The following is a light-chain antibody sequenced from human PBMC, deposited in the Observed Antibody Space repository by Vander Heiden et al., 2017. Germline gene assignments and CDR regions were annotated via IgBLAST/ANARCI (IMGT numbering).Light chain of an antibody. V-gene: IGLV3-19*01. CDR1: GLKTYF. J-gene: IGLJ2*01. CDR3: NSRDTSGNHVV. Sequence: SSELTQDPTVPVALGQTVRITCQGDGLKTYFATWYQQKPGQAPVVVIYGANHRPSGIPDRFSGSNSGNTASLTIAGAQAEDEAAYYCNSRDTSGNHVVFGGGTKLTVL. CDR2: GAN.